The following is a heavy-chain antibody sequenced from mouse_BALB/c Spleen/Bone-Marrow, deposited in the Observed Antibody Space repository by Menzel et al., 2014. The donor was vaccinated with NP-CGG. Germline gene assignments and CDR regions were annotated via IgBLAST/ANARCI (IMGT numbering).Heavy chain of an antibody. Sequence: VQLQQSGTELVKPGASVKLSCTASGFNIKDTYMHWVKQRPEQGLEWIGRIDPANGNTRYDPKFQGKATITADTSSNTAYLQLTSLTSEDTAVHYCARAYYYGSSYYVMDYWGQGTSVTVSS. J-gene: IGHJ4*01. D-gene: IGHD1-1*01. CDR3: ARAYYYGSSYYVMDY. V-gene: IGHV14-3*02. CDR1: GFNIKDTY. CDR2: IDPANGNT.